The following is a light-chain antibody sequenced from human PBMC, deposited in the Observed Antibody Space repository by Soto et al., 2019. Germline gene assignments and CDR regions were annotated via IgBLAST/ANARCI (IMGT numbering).Light chain of an antibody. V-gene: IGLV2-11*01. CDR3: CSYAGSYYV. CDR1: SSDVGGYNY. J-gene: IGLJ1*01. CDR2: DVS. Sequence: QSALTQPRSVSGSPGQSVTISCTGTSSDVGGYNYVYWYQQHPAKAPKLMMYDVSKRPSGVPDRFSGSKSGNTASLTISGVQAEDEGDYYCCSYAGSYYVFGTGTKLTVL.